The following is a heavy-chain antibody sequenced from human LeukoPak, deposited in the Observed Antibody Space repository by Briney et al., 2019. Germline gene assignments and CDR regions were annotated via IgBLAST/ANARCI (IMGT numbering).Heavy chain of an antibody. CDR2: INPNSGGT. D-gene: IGHD4-23*01. V-gene: IGHV1-2*06. J-gene: IGHJ5*02. CDR3: ARSYGGNYWFDP. Sequence: ASVNVSCKASGYTFTGYYMHWVRQVPGQGLEWMGRINPNSGGTNYAQKFQDRVTMTRDASISTAYMELSRLRSDDTAVYYCARSYGGNYWFDPWGQGTLVTVSS. CDR1: GYTFTGYY.